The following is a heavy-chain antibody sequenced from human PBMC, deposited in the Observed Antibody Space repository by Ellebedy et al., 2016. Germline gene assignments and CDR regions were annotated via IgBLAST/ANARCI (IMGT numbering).Heavy chain of an antibody. J-gene: IGHJ1*01. V-gene: IGHV3-7*03. D-gene: IGHD4-17*01. CDR3: AKYPTALDGRVTTTGPGYYDH. CDR1: GFTFSSYW. Sequence: GGSLRLSCAASGFTFSSYWMSWVRQAPGKGLEWVANIKQDGSEKYYVDSVKGRFTISRDNAKKSLYLQMNSLRAEDTAVYYCAKYPTALDGRVTTTGPGYYDHWGQGTLVTVSS. CDR2: IKQDGSEK.